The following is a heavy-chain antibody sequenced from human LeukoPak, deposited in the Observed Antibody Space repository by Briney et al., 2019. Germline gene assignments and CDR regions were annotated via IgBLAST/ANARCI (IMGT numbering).Heavy chain of an antibody. V-gene: IGHV1-46*01. D-gene: IGHD3-16*01. J-gene: IGHJ4*02. CDR2: LIPSAGGT. Sequence: GPSVTLSCKASGYTFTSYYIHWVRLAPGQGLEWMGILIPSAGGTGYAQKFQRRVTMTRDTSTSTVYMELSSLTSEDTAVYYCAREEDGGTFDHWGQGPLVTVSS. CDR1: GYTFTSYY. CDR3: AREEDGGTFDH.